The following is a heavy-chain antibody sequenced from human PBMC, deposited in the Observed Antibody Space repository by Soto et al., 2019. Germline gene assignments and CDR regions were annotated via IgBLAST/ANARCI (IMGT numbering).Heavy chain of an antibody. Sequence: QLQLQESGPGLVKPSETLSLTCTVSGDSISTRSNYWAWIRQPPGKGLEWIGSIYYTGGNYYNPSLKSRVTLFLDTSKNQFSLNLTSVTAADTAVYYCAREGPPIRAHNPPEYFQHWGQGTPVTVSS. J-gene: IGHJ1*01. V-gene: IGHV4-39*02. CDR3: AREGPPIRAHNPPEYFQH. CDR2: IYYTGGN. CDR1: GDSISTRSNY.